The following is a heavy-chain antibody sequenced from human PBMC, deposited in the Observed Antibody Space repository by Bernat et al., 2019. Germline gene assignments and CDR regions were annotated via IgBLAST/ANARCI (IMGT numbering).Heavy chain of an antibody. Sequence: VQLVESGGGVVQPGRSLRLPWAASGFPFSSFGMHWVRQAPGEGLEWVAVISYDGSNKYYADSVKGRFTISRDNSKNTLYLQMNSLRAEDTAVYYCAKDRAYSSGWYKDYWGQGTLVTVSS. J-gene: IGHJ4*02. CDR1: GFPFSSFG. CDR3: AKDRAYSSGWYKDY. V-gene: IGHV3-30*18. D-gene: IGHD6-19*01. CDR2: ISYDGSNK.